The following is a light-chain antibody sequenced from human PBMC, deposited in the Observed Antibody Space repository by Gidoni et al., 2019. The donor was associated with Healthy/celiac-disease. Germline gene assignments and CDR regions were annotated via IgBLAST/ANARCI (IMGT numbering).Light chain of an antibody. Sequence: PGQSITISCTGTSSDVGGYNYVSWYQQHPGKAPKLMIYDVSNRPSGVSDRFSGSKSGNTASLTISGLQAEDEADYYCSSYTSSSTLVFGGGTKLTVL. CDR1: SSDVGGYNY. J-gene: IGLJ3*02. CDR2: DVS. CDR3: SSYTSSSTLV. V-gene: IGLV2-14*03.